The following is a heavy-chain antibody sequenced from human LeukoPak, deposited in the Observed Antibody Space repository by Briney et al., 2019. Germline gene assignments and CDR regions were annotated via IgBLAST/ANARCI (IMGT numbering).Heavy chain of an antibody. J-gene: IGHJ5*02. V-gene: IGHV4-39*01. D-gene: IGHD2-21*02. CDR1: GGSITGSTYY. CDR2: LYHTGST. CDR3: ARRSGDWAVNWFDP. Sequence: SETLSLTCTVSGGSITGSTYYWAWFRQPPGKGLEWIGSLYHTGSTYYSPSLKSRVSLFLDTSKSQFSLKVTFVTAADTAVYYCARRSGDWAVNWFDPWGQGTLVSVSS.